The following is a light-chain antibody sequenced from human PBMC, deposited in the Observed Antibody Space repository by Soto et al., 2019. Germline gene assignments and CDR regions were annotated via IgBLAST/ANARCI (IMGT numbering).Light chain of an antibody. CDR2: GAS. V-gene: IGKV3-20*01. CDR1: QSVSSSY. J-gene: IGKJ3*01. Sequence: EIVLTQSPGTLSLSPGERATLSCRASQSVSSSYLAWYQQKPGQAPRLLIYGASSRATGIPDRFSGSGSGTDFTLTISRLEPEDFGVYYCQQYGSTFGPGTKVDIK. CDR3: QQYGST.